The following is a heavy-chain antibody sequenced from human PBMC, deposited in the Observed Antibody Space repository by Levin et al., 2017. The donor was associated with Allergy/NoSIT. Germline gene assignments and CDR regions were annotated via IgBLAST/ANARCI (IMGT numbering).Heavy chain of an antibody. J-gene: IGHJ4*02. CDR1: GFTFSSYT. V-gene: IGHV3-48*01. CDR2: ISSSSSTI. D-gene: IGHD6-13*01. CDR3: VRDRRQQLVPYYFDY. Sequence: GESLKISCAASGFTFSSYTMNWVRQAPVKGLEWVSYISSSSSTIYYADSVRGRFTISRDNAKNSLYLQMNSLRVEDTAVYYCVRDRRQQLVPYYFDYWGQGTLVTVSS.